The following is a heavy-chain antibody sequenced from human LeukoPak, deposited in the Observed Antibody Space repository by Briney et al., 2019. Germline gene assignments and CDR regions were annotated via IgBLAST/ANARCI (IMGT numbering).Heavy chain of an antibody. CDR3: ARGTLHDIVVVPAALGY. CDR1: GYTFTGYY. J-gene: IGHJ4*02. V-gene: IGHV1-2*02. Sequence: ASVKDSCRASGYTFTGYYMHWVRQAPGQGVEWMGWINPNSGGTNYAQKFQGRVTMTRDTSISTAYMELSRLRSHDTAVYYCARGTLHDIVVVPAALGYWGQGTLVTVSS. D-gene: IGHD2-2*01. CDR2: INPNSGGT.